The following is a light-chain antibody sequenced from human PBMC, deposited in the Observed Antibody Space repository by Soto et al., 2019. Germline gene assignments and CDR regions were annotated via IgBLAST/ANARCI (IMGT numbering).Light chain of an antibody. Sequence: EIVLTQSPATLSLSPGERATFSCRASQSVSSYLAWFQQKPGQAPRLLIYDASHRATGIAARFSGSGSRTDFTLTISSLEPEDXXXXXXXXHXXWPPSITFGQGTRLEIK. CDR2: DAS. CDR3: XXHXXWPPSIT. V-gene: IGKV3-11*01. CDR1: QSVSSY. J-gene: IGKJ5*01.